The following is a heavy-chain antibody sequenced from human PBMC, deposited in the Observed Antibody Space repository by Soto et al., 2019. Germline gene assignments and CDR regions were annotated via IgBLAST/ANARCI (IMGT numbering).Heavy chain of an antibody. J-gene: IGHJ3*02. CDR1: GFTFSSYA. CDR3: AKGLRVLHDAFDI. Sequence: GGSLRLSCAASGFTFSSYAMSWVRQAPGKGLEWVSAISGSGGSTYYADSVKGRFTISRDNSKNTLYLRMNSLRAEDTAVYYCAKGLRVLHDAFDILGQGTMVTVSS. D-gene: IGHD3-16*01. CDR2: ISGSGGST. V-gene: IGHV3-23*01.